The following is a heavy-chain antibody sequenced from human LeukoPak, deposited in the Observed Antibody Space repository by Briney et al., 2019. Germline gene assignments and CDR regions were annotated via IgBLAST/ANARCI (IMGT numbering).Heavy chain of an antibody. J-gene: IGHJ4*02. CDR3: ARSGSPLDY. CDR2: MNPNSGNT. V-gene: IGHV1-8*03. CDR1: GDTFTAYY. Sequence: GASVKVSCKASGDTFTAYYMHWVRQAPGQGLEWMGWMNPNSGNTGYAQKFQGRVTITRNTSISTAYMELSSLRSEDTAVYYCARSGSPLDYWGQGTLVTVSS. D-gene: IGHD5-12*01.